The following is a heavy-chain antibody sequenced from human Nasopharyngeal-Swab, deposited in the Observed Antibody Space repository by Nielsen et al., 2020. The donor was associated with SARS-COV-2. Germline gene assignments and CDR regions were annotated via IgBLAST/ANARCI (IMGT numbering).Heavy chain of an antibody. Sequence: SVTVSCKASGYTFRNHSMHWVRPAPGQRLDWMGWINPVNENTKYLQKFQGRVTITRDTSANIGYMELNSLRSEDTALYYCASDLDTWGIFEYWGQGTLVTVSS. V-gene: IGHV1-3*01. CDR3: ASDLDTWGIFEY. CDR1: GYTFRNHS. D-gene: IGHD3/OR15-3a*01. J-gene: IGHJ4*02. CDR2: INPVNENT.